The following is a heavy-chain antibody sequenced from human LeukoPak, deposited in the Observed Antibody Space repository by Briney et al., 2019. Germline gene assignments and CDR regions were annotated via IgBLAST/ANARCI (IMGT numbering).Heavy chain of an antibody. J-gene: IGHJ4*02. CDR1: GFTFSSYE. CDR2: ISSSGSTI. Sequence: GGSLRLSCAASGFTFSSYEMNWVRQAPGKGLEWVSYISSSGSTIYYADSVKGRFTISRDNAKNSLYLQMNSLRAEDTAVYYCARDIDYYDSSGYCYFDYWGQGTLVTVSS. CDR3: ARDIDYYDSSGYCYFDY. V-gene: IGHV3-48*03. D-gene: IGHD3-22*01.